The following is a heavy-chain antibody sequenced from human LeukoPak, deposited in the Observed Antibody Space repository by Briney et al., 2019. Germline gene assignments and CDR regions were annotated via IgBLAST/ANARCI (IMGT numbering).Heavy chain of an antibody. CDR1: GFIVSSDY. CDR3: ARRPRGVNYDYY. V-gene: IGHV3-53*01. J-gene: IGHJ4*02. CDR2: IFGGNTT. Sequence: GGSLRLSCAASGFIVSSDYMSWVRQAPGKGLEWVSVIFGGNTTYYADSVKGRFTISRDNSKNMVYLQMKSLRDEDTAIYYCARRPRGVNYDYYWGQGTLVTVSS. D-gene: IGHD3-22*01.